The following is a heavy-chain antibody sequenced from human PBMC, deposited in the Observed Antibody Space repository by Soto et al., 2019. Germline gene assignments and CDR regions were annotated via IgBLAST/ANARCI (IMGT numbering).Heavy chain of an antibody. CDR1: GFTFSSYA. CDR3: AKGGGYFASGSYYNNYYMDV. D-gene: IGHD3-10*01. CDR2: ISGSGGST. J-gene: IGHJ6*03. V-gene: IGHV3-23*01. Sequence: GGSLRLSCAASGFTFSSYAMSWVRQAPGKRLEWVSVISGSGGSTYYADSVKGRFTISRDNSRNTLYLQMNSLRAEDTAVYYCAKGGGYFASGSYYNNYYMDVWGKGTTVTVSS.